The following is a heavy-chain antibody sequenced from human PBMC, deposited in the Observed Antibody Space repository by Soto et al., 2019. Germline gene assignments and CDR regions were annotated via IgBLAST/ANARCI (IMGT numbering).Heavy chain of an antibody. CDR1: GFAFRSYN. CDR3: ASTTVVAATFDF. CDR2: ISSGSSNI. V-gene: IGHV3-21*01. J-gene: IGHJ4*02. D-gene: IGHD2-15*01. Sequence: PGGSLTLSCGASGFAFRSYNMNWVRQAPGKGLEWVASISSGSSNIYYADSVKGRFTISRDNAKNSLYLQMDSLRAEDSAVYXCASTTVVAATFDFWGQGTLVTVSS.